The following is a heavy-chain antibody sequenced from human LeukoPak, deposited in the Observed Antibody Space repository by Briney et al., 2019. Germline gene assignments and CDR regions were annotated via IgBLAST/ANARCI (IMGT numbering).Heavy chain of an antibody. D-gene: IGHD3-10*01. CDR3: ANRRGSFDALDI. V-gene: IGHV4-39*01. CDR2: IYYSGST. J-gene: IGHJ3*02. CDR1: GDSISSYNYY. Sequence: SETLSLTCMVSGDSISSYNYYWGWIRQPPGKGLEWIGSIYYSGSTYYNPSLKSRVAISVDTSKNQYSLRLSSVTAADTAVYYCANRRGSFDALDIWGQGTVVTVSS.